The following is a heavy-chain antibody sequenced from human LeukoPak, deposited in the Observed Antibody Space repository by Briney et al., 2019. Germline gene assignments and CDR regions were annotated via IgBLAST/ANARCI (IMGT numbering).Heavy chain of an antibody. CDR2: ISGYNGNT. V-gene: IGHV1-18*01. J-gene: IGHJ6*03. Sequence: GASVKVSCKASGYTFTSYGISWVRQAPGQGLEWMGWISGYNGNTKYEQKLQDRVTMTTDTSTSTGYMELRSLRPDDTAVYYCARDIGYCSGGSCYPYYMDVWGKGTTVTVSS. D-gene: IGHD2-15*01. CDR3: ARDIGYCSGGSCYPYYMDV. CDR1: GYTFTSYG.